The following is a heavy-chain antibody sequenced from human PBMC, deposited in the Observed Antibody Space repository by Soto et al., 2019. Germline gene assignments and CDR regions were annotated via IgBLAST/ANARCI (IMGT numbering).Heavy chain of an antibody. D-gene: IGHD6-13*01. CDR1: GYTFSSHG. J-gene: IGHJ4*02. Sequence: QVQLVQSGPEVKNPGASVKVSCKASGYTFSSHGISWVRQAPGQGLEWMGWISGYNDNTNYAQKLQGRVTMTTDTSTSTAYMELRSLKSDDTAGYVCATQIAVTGRYFDDWGPGTLVSVSP. CDR3: ATQIAVTGRYFDD. CDR2: ISGYNDNT. V-gene: IGHV1-18*04.